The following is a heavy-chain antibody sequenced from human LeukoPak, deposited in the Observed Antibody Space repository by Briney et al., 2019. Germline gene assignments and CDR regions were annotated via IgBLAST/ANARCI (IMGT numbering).Heavy chain of an antibody. J-gene: IGHJ4*02. V-gene: IGHV4-59*01. Sequence: SETLSLTCTVSGGSISSYYWSWIRQPPGKGLEWIGYIYYSGSTNYNPSLKSRVTISVDTSKNQFSLKLSSVTAADTAVYYCARVLRYSSGWYFDYWGQGTLVTVSS. D-gene: IGHD6-19*01. CDR3: ARVLRYSSGWYFDY. CDR2: IYYSGST. CDR1: GGSISSYY.